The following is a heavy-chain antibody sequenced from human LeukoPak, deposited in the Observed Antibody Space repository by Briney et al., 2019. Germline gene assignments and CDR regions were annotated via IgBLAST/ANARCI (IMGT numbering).Heavy chain of an antibody. Sequence: ASMKVSCKASGYTFTSYGITWVRQAPGQGLEWMGWINTYNGNTNYVQKLQGRVTMTTDTSTSTAYMELRSLRSDDTAVYYCARKFPGLLPTAPRGYYFDYWGQGTLVTVSS. J-gene: IGHJ4*02. V-gene: IGHV1-18*01. CDR3: ARKFPGLLPTAPRGYYFDY. CDR2: INTYNGNT. CDR1: GYTFTSYG. D-gene: IGHD2-2*01.